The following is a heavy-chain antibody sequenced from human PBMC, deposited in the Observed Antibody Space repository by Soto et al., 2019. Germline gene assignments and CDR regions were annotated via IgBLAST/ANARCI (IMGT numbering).Heavy chain of an antibody. V-gene: IGHV1-69*13. Sequence: SVKVSCKASGGTFSSYAISWVRQAPGQGLGWMGGIIPIFGTANYAQKFQGRVTITADESTSTAYMELSSLRSEDTAVYYYARVYYDINYGMDVWGQGTTVTVSS. D-gene: IGHD3-9*01. CDR3: ARVYYDINYGMDV. CDR2: IIPIFGTA. J-gene: IGHJ6*02. CDR1: GGTFSSYA.